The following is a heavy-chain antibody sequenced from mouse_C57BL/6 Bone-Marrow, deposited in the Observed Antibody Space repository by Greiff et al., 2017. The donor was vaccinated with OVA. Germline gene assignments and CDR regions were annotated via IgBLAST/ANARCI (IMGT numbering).Heavy chain of an antibody. D-gene: IGHD2-3*01. Sequence: VQLQQSGPELVKPGASVKISCKASGYTFTDYYINWVKQRPGQGLEWIGWIFPGSGSTYYNEKFKGKATLTVDKSSSTAYMLLSSLTSEDSAVYFCAKEGRWLPSFYAMDYWGQGTSVTVSS. V-gene: IGHV1-75*01. CDR3: AKEGRWLPSFYAMDY. J-gene: IGHJ4*01. CDR1: GYTFTDYY. CDR2: IFPGSGST.